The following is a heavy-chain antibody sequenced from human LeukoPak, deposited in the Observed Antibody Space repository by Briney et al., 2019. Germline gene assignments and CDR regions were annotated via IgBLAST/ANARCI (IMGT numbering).Heavy chain of an antibody. V-gene: IGHV3-30*02. D-gene: IGHD6-19*01. CDR3: AKAGIAVAGYLYYYYYMDV. Sequence: GGSLRLSCAASGFTFSSYGMHWVRQAPGKGLEWVAFIRYDGSNKYYADSVKGRFTISRDNSKNTLYLQMNSLRAEDTAVYYCAKAGIAVAGYLYYYYYMDVWGKGTTVTISS. CDR1: GFTFSSYG. J-gene: IGHJ6*03. CDR2: IRYDGSNK.